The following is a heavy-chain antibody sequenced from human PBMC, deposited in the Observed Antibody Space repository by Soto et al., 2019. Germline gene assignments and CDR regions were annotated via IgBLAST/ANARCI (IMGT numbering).Heavy chain of an antibody. V-gene: IGHV4-39*01. CDR1: GGSISSSSYY. Sequence: PSETLSLTCTVSGGSISSSSYYWGWIRQPPGKGLEWIGSIYYSGSTYYNPSLKSRVTISVDTSKNQFSLKLSSVTAADTAVYYCARIQLWVRDPYGMDVCGQGSTVTVS. D-gene: IGHD5-18*01. J-gene: IGHJ6*02. CDR3: ARIQLWVRDPYGMDV. CDR2: IYYSGST.